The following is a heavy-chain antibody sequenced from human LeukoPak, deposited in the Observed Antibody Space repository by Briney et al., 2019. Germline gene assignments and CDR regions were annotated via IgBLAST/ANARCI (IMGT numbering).Heavy chain of an antibody. Sequence: QPGGSLRLSCAASGFTFSSYAMSWVRQAPGKGLEWVSAISGSGGSTYYADSVKGRFTISRDNSKNTLYLQMSSLRAEDTAVYYCERGYSSGWTPPYYYYGMDVWGQGTTVTVSS. V-gene: IGHV3-23*01. D-gene: IGHD6-19*01. J-gene: IGHJ6*02. CDR2: ISGSGGST. CDR3: ERGYSSGWTPPYYYYGMDV. CDR1: GFTFSSYA.